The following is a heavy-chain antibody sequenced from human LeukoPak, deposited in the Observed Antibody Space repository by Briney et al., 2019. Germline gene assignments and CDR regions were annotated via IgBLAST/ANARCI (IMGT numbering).Heavy chain of an antibody. D-gene: IGHD3-22*01. Sequence: ASVKVSCKASGYTFTSYDINWVRQATGQGLECMGWMNPNSGNTGYAQKFQGRVTMTRNTSISTAYMELSSLRSEDTAVYYCARAWSWYDSSGYYYNWGQGTLVTVSS. CDR3: ARAWSWYDSSGYYYN. V-gene: IGHV1-8*01. J-gene: IGHJ4*02. CDR1: GYTFTSYD. CDR2: MNPNSGNT.